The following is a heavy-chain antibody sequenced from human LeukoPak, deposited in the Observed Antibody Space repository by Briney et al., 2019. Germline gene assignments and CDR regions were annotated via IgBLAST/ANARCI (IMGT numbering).Heavy chain of an antibody. CDR1: GYSFTNYL. J-gene: IGHJ4*02. D-gene: IGHD6-13*01. CDR2: IYPGDSET. CDR3: ARQGNYFDY. V-gene: IGHV5-51*01. Sequence: GESLKISCKGSGYSFTNYLIGWVRQMPGKGLEWMGMIYPGDSETRYSPSFQGQVTISADKSIRTAYLQWSSLKAPDTAMYYCARQGNYFDYWGQGTLVTLSS.